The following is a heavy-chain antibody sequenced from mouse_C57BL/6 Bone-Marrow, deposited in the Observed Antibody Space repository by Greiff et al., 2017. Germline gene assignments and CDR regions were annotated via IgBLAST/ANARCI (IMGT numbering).Heavy chain of an antibody. V-gene: IGHV1-81*01. CDR3: ARAGTGYAMDY. CDR1: GYTFTSYG. J-gene: IGHJ4*01. Sequence: QVQLQQSGAELARPGASVKLSCKASGYTFTSYGISWVKQRTGQGLEWIGEIYPRSGNTYYNEKFKGKATLTVDTSSSTAYMELHSLTSEDSAVYFCARAGTGYAMDYWGQGTSVTVSS. D-gene: IGHD3-3*01. CDR2: IYPRSGNT.